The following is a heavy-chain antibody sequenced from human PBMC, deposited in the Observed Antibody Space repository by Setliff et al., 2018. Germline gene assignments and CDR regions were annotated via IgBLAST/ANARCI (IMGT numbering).Heavy chain of an antibody. Sequence: SETLSLPCTVSGGSISGGTYYWTWIRQPAGKGLEWIGHWYTSGITNYNPSLKSQVTISVDTSKNQSSLKLSSVTAADTAVFFCARGQNSYHPGSWGPLYDHWGQGTQVTVS. J-gene: IGHJ4*02. CDR3: ARGQNSYHPGSWGPLYDH. CDR2: WYTSGIT. CDR1: GGSISGGTYY. V-gene: IGHV4-61*09. D-gene: IGHD3-10*01.